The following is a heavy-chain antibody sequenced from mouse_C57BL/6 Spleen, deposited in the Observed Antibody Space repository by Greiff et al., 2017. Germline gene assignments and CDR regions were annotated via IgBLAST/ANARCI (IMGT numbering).Heavy chain of an antibody. Sequence: EVKVVESGGGLVKPGGSLKLSCAASGFTFSSYTMSWVRQTPETRLEWVATISGGGGNTYSPDSVKGRFTISRDTAKNTLYLQMSSLWSEDTALYYCARQVTGTLYYCDYWGQGTTLTVSS. CDR2: ISGGGGNT. CDR3: ARQVTGTLYYCDY. D-gene: IGHD4-1*01. CDR1: GFTFSSYT. V-gene: IGHV5-9*01. J-gene: IGHJ2*01.